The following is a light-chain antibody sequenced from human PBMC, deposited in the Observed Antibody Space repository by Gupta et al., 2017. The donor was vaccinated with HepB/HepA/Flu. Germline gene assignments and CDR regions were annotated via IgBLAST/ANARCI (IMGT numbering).Light chain of an antibody. CDR3: QQRSGFT. J-gene: IGKJ3*01. Sequence: VLTQSPATLTLSPGERATLSCRTSQSVGSYLAWYKQKPGQAPRLLIYDASTRATGVPARFSGXGSXTDFTLXISNLEPEDVGVYYCQQRSGFTFGXGTKVEIK. CDR2: DAS. CDR1: QSVGSY. V-gene: IGKV3-11*01.